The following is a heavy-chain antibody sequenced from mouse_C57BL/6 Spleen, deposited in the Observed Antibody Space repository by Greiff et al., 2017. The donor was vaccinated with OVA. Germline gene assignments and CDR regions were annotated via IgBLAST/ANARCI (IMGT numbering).Heavy chain of an antibody. J-gene: IGHJ1*03. CDR2: INYDGSST. CDR3: ARDTGSSPYWYFDV. Sequence: EVKLVESEGGLVQPGSSMKLSCTASGFTFSDYYMAWVRQVPEKGLEWVANINYDGSSTYYLDSLKSRFIISRDNAKNILYLQMSSLKSEDTATYYCARDTGSSPYWYFDVWGTGTTVTVSS. CDR1: GFTFSDYY. V-gene: IGHV5-16*01. D-gene: IGHD1-1*01.